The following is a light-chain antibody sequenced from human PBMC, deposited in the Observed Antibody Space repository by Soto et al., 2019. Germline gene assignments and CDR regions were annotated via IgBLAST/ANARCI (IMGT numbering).Light chain of an antibody. Sequence: DIQLTQSPSFLSASVGDRVTITCRASQGISSYLAWYQQEPGKAPKPLIYAASTLQSGVPSRFSGGGSGTKFTLTISSLQPEDFATYYCQQLKSYPVTFGGGTKVEIK. J-gene: IGKJ4*01. CDR2: AAS. CDR3: QQLKSYPVT. V-gene: IGKV1-9*01. CDR1: QGISSY.